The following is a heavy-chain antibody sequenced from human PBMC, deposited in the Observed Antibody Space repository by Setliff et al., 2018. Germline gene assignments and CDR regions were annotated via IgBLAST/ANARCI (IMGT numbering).Heavy chain of an antibody. V-gene: IGHV4-38-2*02. CDR2: INHSGST. CDR3: ARGRSNFWGYYFDY. J-gene: IGHJ4*02. D-gene: IGHD3-3*01. Sequence: SETLSLTCTVSGYPISSGYYWGWIRQPPGKGLEWIGEINHSGSTNYNPSLKSRVTISVDTSKNQFSLKLSSVTAADTAVYYCARGRSNFWGYYFDYWGQGTLVTVSS. CDR1: GYPISSGYY.